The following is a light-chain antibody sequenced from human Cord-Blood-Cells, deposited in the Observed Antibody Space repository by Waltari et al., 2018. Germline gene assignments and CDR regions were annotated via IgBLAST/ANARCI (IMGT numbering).Light chain of an antibody. CDR3: QQYNSYSWT. CDR1: QSISSW. V-gene: IGKV1-5*03. CDR2: KAP. J-gene: IGKJ1*01. Sequence: DIQMTQSPSTLSASVGDRVTITCPASQSISSWLAWYQQETRKTPKLLFCKAPSLESGVPSMVRGSGSGTEITLNNSSLEPDDFSNYYCQQYNSYSWTFGQGTKVEIK.